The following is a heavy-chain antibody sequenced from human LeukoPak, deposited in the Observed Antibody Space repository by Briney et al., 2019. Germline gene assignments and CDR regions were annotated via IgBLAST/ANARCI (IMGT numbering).Heavy chain of an antibody. CDR2: IYYSGST. Sequence: SETLSLTCTVSGGSISSGGYYWSWIRQHPGKGLEWIGYIYYSGSTYYNPSLKSRVTISVDTSKNQFSLKLNSVTAADTAVYYCARVGFWSAYLNWFDPWGQGTLVTVSS. CDR1: GGSISSGGYY. D-gene: IGHD3-3*01. V-gene: IGHV4-31*03. CDR3: ARVGFWSAYLNWFDP. J-gene: IGHJ5*02.